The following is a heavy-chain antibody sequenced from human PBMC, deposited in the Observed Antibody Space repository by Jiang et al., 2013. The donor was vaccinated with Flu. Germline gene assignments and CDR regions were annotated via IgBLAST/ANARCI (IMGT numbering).Heavy chain of an antibody. Sequence: GLVKPSETLSLTCTVSGGSISSSSYYWGWIRQPPGKGLEWIGSIYYSGSTYYNPSLKSRVTISVDTSKNQFSLKLSSVTAADTAVYYCARQRTIPSSQGGRAFDYWGQGTLVTVSS. D-gene: IGHD3-3*01. CDR3: ARQRTIPSSQGGRAFDY. CDR2: IYYSGST. V-gene: IGHV4-39*01. J-gene: IGHJ4*02. CDR1: GGSISSSSYY.